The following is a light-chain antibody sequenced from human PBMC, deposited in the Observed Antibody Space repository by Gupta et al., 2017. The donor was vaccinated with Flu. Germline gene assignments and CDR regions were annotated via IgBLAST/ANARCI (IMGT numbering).Light chain of an antibody. Sequence: QSALSQPASVSGSPGQSITISCTGTSSDVGGYNLVSWYQQYPGKAPKLLIYEVYKRPSGVSDRFSGSKSGNTASLTMSGLQSDDEADYYCCSYAVIRDRQLFGGGTKLTVL. CDR2: EVY. J-gene: IGLJ2*01. CDR1: SSDVGGYNL. CDR3: CSYAVIRDRQL. V-gene: IGLV2-23*02.